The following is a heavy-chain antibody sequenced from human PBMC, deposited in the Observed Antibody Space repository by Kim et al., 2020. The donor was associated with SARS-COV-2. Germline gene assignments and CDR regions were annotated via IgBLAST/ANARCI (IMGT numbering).Heavy chain of an antibody. V-gene: IGHV3-33*05. Sequence: GGSLRLSCAASGFTFSSYGMHWVRQAPGKGLEWVAVISYDGSNKYYADSVKGRFTISRDNSKNTLYLQMNSLRAEDTAVYYCALYGQPPPTLNWFDPWGQGTLVTVSS. CDR1: GFTFSSYG. D-gene: IGHD3-16*01. J-gene: IGHJ5*02. CDR2: ISYDGSNK. CDR3: ALYGQPPPTLNWFDP.